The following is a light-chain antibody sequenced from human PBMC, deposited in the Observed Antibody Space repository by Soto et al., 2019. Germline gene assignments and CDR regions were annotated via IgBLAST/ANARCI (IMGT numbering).Light chain of an antibody. CDR1: QNVDSKD. V-gene: IGKV3-20*01. CDR2: GAS. Sequence: EIVFTQSPGTLSFSPGERATLSCRASQNVDSKDLAWYQQKPGQAPRIIIFGASGRATGIPDRFSGSGSGTDFTLTISRLEPEDFAVYYCQQYGSLSWTFGQGTKVDIK. J-gene: IGKJ1*01. CDR3: QQYGSLSWT.